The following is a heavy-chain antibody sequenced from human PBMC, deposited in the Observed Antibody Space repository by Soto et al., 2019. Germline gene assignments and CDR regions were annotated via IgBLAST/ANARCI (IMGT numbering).Heavy chain of an antibody. CDR2: ISYDGSNK. J-gene: IGHJ6*02. CDR3: ARDRYGDYEDYYYYGMDG. Sequence: GGSLRLSCAASGFTFSSYAMHWVRQAPGKGLEWVAVISYDGSNKYYADSVKGRFTISRDNSKNTLYLQMNSLRAEDTAVYYCARDRYGDYEDYYYYGMDGWGQGTTVTVSS. CDR1: GFTFSSYA. D-gene: IGHD4-17*01. V-gene: IGHV3-30-3*01.